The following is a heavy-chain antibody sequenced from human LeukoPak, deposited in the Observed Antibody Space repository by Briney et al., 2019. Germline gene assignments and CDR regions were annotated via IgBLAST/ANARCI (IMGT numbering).Heavy chain of an antibody. CDR2: ACWAGGTT. V-gene: IGHV3-43*01. CDR3: AKELDTMFFDY. CDR1: GFTFCSYS. J-gene: IGHJ4*02. D-gene: IGHD3-10*02. Sequence: GGSLRLSCAAPGFTFCSYSMNSVPHAPGKGLEWVSLACWAGGTTIYTDSVRCLITISRDSGRKSVYLQMNSLTTDDTAFYVCAKELDTMFFDYWGQGALVTVSA.